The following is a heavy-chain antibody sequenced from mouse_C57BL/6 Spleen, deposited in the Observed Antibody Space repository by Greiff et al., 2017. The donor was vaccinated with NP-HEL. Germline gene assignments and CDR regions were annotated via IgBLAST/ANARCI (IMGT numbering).Heavy chain of an antibody. CDR2: ISDGGSYT. J-gene: IGHJ3*01. CDR3: ARGYYYGSSSPFAY. V-gene: IGHV5-4*01. Sequence: EVQWVESGGGLVKPGGSLKLSCAASGFTFSSYAMSWVRQTPEKRLEWVATISDGGSYTYYPDNVKGRFTISRDNAKNNLYLQMSHLKSEDTAMYYCARGYYYGSSSPFAYWGQGTLVTVSA. D-gene: IGHD1-1*01. CDR1: GFTFSSYA.